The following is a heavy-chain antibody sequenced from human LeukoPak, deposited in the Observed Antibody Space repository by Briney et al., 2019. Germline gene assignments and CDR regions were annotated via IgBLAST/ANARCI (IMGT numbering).Heavy chain of an antibody. CDR2: ISGSGGST. J-gene: IGHJ4*02. Sequence: GGSLRLSCAASGFTFSSYAMSWVRQAPGKGLEWVSAISGSGGSTYYADSVKGRFTISRDNSKNTLYLQMNSLRAEDTAVYYCAKYSGGSGSYYNLFDYWGQGTLVTVSS. CDR1: GFTFSSYA. D-gene: IGHD3-10*01. CDR3: AKYSGGSGSYYNLFDY. V-gene: IGHV3-23*01.